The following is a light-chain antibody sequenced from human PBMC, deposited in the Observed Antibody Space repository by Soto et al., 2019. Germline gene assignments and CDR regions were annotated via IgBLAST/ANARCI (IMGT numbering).Light chain of an antibody. J-gene: IGKJ4*01. CDR2: WAS. V-gene: IGKV4-1*01. CDR1: QSILYSSNNKNY. CDR3: QQYNSSPLT. Sequence: DIVLTQSPDSLAVSLGERATINCKSSQSILYSSNNKNYLAWYQQKPGQPLKLLIYWASTRESGVPDRFSGSGSGTDFTLTISSLQAEDVAVYYCQQYNSSPLTFGGGTKVEIK.